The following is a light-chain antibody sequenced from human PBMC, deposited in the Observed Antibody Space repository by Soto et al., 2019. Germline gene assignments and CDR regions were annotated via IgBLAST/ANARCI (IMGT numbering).Light chain of an antibody. Sequence: KFMLTQPHSVSESPGQTVTISCTRSSGSIASYYVQWYQQRPGSAPTTVIYEDNQRPSGVPDPFSGSIDSSSNTASLTISGLKTEDEADYYCQSYASSNHYVFGTGTKLTVL. J-gene: IGLJ1*01. CDR1: SGSIASYY. CDR3: QSYASSNHYV. CDR2: EDN. V-gene: IGLV6-57*04.